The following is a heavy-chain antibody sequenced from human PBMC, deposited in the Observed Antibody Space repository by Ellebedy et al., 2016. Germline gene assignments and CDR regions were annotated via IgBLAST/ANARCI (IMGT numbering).Heavy chain of an antibody. CDR2: INHSGHT. J-gene: IGHJ5*02. D-gene: IGHD3-16*02. CDR3: AKTFTFGGVVVIDWFDP. V-gene: IGHV4-34*01. CDR1: GGSFSDNY. Sequence: SETLSLXXAVYGGSFSDNYWTWIRQSPGKGLEWIGEINHSGHTNYNPSLKRRVSISVDTSNNQFSLKLRSVTAADTAMYYCAKTFTFGGVVVIDWFDPWGQGTLVTVSS.